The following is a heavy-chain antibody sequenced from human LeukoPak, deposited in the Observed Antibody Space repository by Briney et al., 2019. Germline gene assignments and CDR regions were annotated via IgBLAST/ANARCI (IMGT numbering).Heavy chain of an antibody. CDR1: GFTFSNYW. CDR2: IKQDGSEK. Sequence: PGGSLRLSCAASGFTFSNYWMSWVRQAPGKGLEWVANIKQDGSEKYYVDSGEGRFAISRDNAQDSLYLQMNSLRVEDTAMYYCARWQPGFDPWGQGTLVTVSS. D-gene: IGHD6-13*01. CDR3: ARWQPGFDP. J-gene: IGHJ5*02. V-gene: IGHV3-7*01.